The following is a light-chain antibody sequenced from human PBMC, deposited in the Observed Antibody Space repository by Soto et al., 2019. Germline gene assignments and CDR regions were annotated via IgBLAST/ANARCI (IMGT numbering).Light chain of an antibody. CDR2: GAS. CDR3: QEHASI. J-gene: IGKJ5*01. Sequence: EIVMTQSPGTLSLSPGERATLSCRASQSVSSRLAWYQQKPGQAPRLLISGASSRATGIPDRFSGSGSGTDFTLTISRLEPEDFAVYYCQEHASIFGQGTRLEIK. CDR1: QSVSSR. V-gene: IGKV3-20*01.